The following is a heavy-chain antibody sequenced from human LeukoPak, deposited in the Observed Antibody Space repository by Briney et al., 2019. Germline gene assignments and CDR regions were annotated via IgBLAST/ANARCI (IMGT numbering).Heavy chain of an antibody. Sequence: PGGSLRLSCAASGFTVSSNYMSWVRQAPGKGLEWVSVIYSGGSTYYADSVKGRFTISRDNSKNTLYHQMNSLRAEDTAVYYCASGDTAMVTAFDYWGQGTLVTVSS. V-gene: IGHV3-53*01. CDR1: GFTVSSNY. CDR3: ASGDTAMVTAFDY. J-gene: IGHJ4*02. D-gene: IGHD5-18*01. CDR2: IYSGGST.